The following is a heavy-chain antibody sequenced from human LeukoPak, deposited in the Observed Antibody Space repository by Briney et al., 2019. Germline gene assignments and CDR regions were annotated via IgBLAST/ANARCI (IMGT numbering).Heavy chain of an antibody. CDR3: AKALWELPHFDY. CDR2: ISGSGGST. CDR1: GGTFSSYA. D-gene: IGHD1-26*01. V-gene: IGHV3-23*01. J-gene: IGHJ4*02. Sequence: GASVKVSCKASGGTFSSYAMSWVRQAPGKGLEWVSAISGSGGSTYYADSVKGRFTISRDNSKNTLYLQMNSLRAEDTAVYYCAKALWELPHFDYWGQGTLVIVSS.